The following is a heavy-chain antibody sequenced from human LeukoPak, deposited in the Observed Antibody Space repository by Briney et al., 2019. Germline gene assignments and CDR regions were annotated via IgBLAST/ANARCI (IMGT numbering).Heavy chain of an antibody. D-gene: IGHD3-3*01. V-gene: IGHV3-30*02. J-gene: IGHJ3*02. CDR1: GFTFSSYG. CDR3: AKDELLEVTETPFDAFDI. Sequence: GGSLRLSCAASGFTFSSYGMHWVRQAPGKGLEWVAFIRYDGSNKYYADSVKGRFTISRDNSKNTLYLQMNSLRAEDTAVYYCAKDELLEVTETPFDAFDIWGQGTMVTVSS. CDR2: IRYDGSNK.